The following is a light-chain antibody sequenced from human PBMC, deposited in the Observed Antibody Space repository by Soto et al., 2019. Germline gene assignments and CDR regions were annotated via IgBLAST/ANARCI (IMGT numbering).Light chain of an antibody. CDR2: GAS. Sequence: IGLTHSAGALSFYPRERATLSCRASQSVSSKLAWYQQKPGQAPRLLIYGASTRVTGIPARISGSGSGTEFTLTITSLQSEDFGVYHCQQYHNWWTFGQGTKVDIK. J-gene: IGKJ1*01. CDR3: QQYHNWWT. V-gene: IGKV3-15*01. CDR1: QSVSSK.